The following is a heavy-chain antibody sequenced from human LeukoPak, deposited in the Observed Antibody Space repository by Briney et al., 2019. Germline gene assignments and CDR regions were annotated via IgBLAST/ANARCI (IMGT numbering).Heavy chain of an antibody. D-gene: IGHD4-23*01. CDR3: AKRADYGGNSYDY. CDR2: VSYDGGNR. J-gene: IGHJ4*02. Sequence: GGSLRLSCAASQFTFSDYSMHWVRQAPGKGLEWVALVSYDGGNRYYADSVKGRFTISRDNSKNTLYLQMNSLRGEDTALYYCAKRADYGGNSYDYWGQGTLVTVSS. V-gene: IGHV3-30-3*01. CDR1: QFTFSDYS.